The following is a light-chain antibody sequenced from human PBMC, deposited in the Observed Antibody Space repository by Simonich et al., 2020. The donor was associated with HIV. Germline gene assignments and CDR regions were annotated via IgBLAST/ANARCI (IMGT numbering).Light chain of an antibody. CDR2: AAS. J-gene: IGKJ4*01. V-gene: IGKV1-39*01. CDR3: QQSYSTPLT. Sequence: DIQMTQSPSSLSASVGDRVTITCRASQSISIYLTWYQQKPGKAPKLLIYAASSLQSGVPSRVSGSGSGTDFTLTISSLQPEDFAIYYCQQSYSTPLTFGGGTKVEIK. CDR1: QSISIY.